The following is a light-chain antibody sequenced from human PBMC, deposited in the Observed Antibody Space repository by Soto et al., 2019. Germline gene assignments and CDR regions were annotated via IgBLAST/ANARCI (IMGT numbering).Light chain of an antibody. Sequence: LTQPASVSGSPGPSITISRTGTSSYVGFYDYASWHRQHPGKAQTLMIYEVSNRPSGVSNLFSGSTSGNTASLTISALQAEDEADYYCSSYTSSSTAIVFGTGTKVTVL. CDR1: SSYVGFYDY. J-gene: IGLJ1*01. V-gene: IGLV2-14*01. CDR3: SSYTSSSTAIV. CDR2: EVS.